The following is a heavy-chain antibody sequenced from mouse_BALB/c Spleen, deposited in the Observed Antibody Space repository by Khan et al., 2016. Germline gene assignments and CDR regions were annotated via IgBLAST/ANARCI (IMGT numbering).Heavy chain of an antibody. CDR1: GFSLTTYG. CDR3: ARVQYGNYDFFDY. D-gene: IGHD2-10*02. Sequence: QVQLKESGPGLVAPSQSLSITCTVTGFSLTTYGVHWVRQPPGKSLQWLGVIWAGGSTKYNSALMSRLSISKDNSKSQVFLKMNSLQFDDTALYYCARVQYGNYDFFDYSGQGTTLTVSS. J-gene: IGHJ2*01. V-gene: IGHV2-9*02. CDR2: IWAGGST.